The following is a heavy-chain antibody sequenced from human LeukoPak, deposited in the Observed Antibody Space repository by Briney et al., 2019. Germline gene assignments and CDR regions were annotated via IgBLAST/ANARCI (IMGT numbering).Heavy chain of an antibody. Sequence: PGGSLRLSCAASGFTFSDYYMSWIRQAPGKGLEWVSYISSSGSTIYYADSVKGRFTISRDNAKNTLYLQMNSLRAEDTAVYYCTREVSGSSYFDYWGQGTLVTVSS. J-gene: IGHJ4*02. CDR3: TREVSGSSYFDY. V-gene: IGHV3-11*04. D-gene: IGHD1-26*01. CDR2: ISSSGSTI. CDR1: GFTFSDYY.